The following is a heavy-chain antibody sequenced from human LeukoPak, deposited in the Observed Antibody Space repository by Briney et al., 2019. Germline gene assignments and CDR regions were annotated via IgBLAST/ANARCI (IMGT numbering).Heavy chain of an antibody. Sequence: GGSLRLSCAASGFTFSSYWMSWVRQAPGKGLEWVAVISYDGSNKYYADSVKGRFTISRDNSKNTLYLQMNSLRAEDTAVYYCAKDWSSSGWYYLGYWGQGTLVTVSS. CDR1: GFTFSSYW. V-gene: IGHV3-30*18. CDR2: ISYDGSNK. CDR3: AKDWSSSGWYYLGY. J-gene: IGHJ4*02. D-gene: IGHD6-19*01.